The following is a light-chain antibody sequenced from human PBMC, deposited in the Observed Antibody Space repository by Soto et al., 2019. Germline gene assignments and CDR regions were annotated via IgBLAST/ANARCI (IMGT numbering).Light chain of an antibody. CDR1: QSVSSN. V-gene: IGKV3-15*01. J-gene: IGKJ1*01. CDR3: QQYDNWPPT. Sequence: EIVLTQSPATLSVSPGESATLSCRASQSVSSNLAWHQQKPGQAPRILMYGASTRATGISARFSGSGSGTEFTLTINSLQSEDFAVYYCQQYDNWPPTFGQGTKVDIK. CDR2: GAS.